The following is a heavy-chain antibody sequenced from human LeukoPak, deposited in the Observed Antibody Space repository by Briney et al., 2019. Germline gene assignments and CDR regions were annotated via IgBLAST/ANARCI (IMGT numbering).Heavy chain of an antibody. CDR2: IKRDGSEK. CDR1: GFTFSSYW. J-gene: IGHJ5*02. V-gene: IGHV3-7*01. Sequence: GGSLRLSCAASGFTFSSYWMSWVRPAPGKGPEWVVNIKRDGSEKYHVDSVKGRFSISRDNAKNSLYLQMNSLRAEDTAVYYCVRERRFDPRDRGTQVTVSS. CDR3: VRERRFDP.